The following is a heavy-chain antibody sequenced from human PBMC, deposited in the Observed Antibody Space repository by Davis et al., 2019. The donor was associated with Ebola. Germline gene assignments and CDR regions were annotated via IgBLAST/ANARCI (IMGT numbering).Heavy chain of an antibody. J-gene: IGHJ6*02. CDR3: ARDIAAAFHLYYYYGMDV. D-gene: IGHD6-13*01. CDR1: GFTFSSYS. V-gene: IGHV3-48*04. CDR2: ISSSGSTI. Sequence: GESLKISCAASGFTFSSYSMNWVRQAPGKGLEWVSYISSSGSTIYYADSVKGRFTISRDNAKNSLYLQMNSLRAEDTAVYYCARDIAAAFHLYYYYGMDVWGQGTTVTVSS.